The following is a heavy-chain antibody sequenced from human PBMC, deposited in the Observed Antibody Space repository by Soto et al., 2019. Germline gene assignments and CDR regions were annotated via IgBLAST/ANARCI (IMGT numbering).Heavy chain of an antibody. Sequence: ASVKVSCKASGYTFTSYAMHWVRQAPGQKLEWMGWINAGNGNTKYSQKFQGRVTITRDTSASTAYMELSSLRSEDTAVYYCARAWVVVTAPDYWGQGTLVTVSS. CDR3: ARAWVVVTAPDY. CDR1: GYTFTSYA. CDR2: INAGNGNT. V-gene: IGHV1-3*01. J-gene: IGHJ4*02. D-gene: IGHD2-21*02.